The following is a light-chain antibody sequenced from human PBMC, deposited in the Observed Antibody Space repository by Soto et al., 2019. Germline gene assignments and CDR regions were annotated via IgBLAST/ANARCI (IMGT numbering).Light chain of an antibody. Sequence: EIVMTQSPATLSVSPGETATLSCRASQSISSHLAWYQQKPGQTPSLLIYGASTRATGIPARFSGSGSGTELTLTISSLQSEDSAVYYCQQYSYWWAFGQGTKVEI. V-gene: IGKV3-15*01. CDR3: QQYSYWWA. CDR2: GAS. J-gene: IGKJ1*01. CDR1: QSISSH.